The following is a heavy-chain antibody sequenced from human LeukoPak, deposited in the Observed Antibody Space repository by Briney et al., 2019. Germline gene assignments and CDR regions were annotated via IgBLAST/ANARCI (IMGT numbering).Heavy chain of an antibody. CDR2: IRYDGSNK. J-gene: IGHJ4*02. V-gene: IGHV3-30*02. CDR3: AKDKDPGDGYNYPTFDY. Sequence: PGRSLRLSCAASGFTFSSYVMHWVRQAPGKGLEWVAFIRYDGSNKYYADSVKGRFTISRDNSKNTLYLQMNSLRAEDTAVYYCAKDKDPGDGYNYPTFDYWGQGTLVTVSS. CDR1: GFTFSSYV. D-gene: IGHD5-24*01.